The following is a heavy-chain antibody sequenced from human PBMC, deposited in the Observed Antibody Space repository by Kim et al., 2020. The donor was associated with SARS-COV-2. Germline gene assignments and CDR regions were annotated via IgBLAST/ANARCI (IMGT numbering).Heavy chain of an antibody. J-gene: IGHJ4*02. CDR2: ISYDGSNK. Sequence: GGSLRLSCAASGFTFSSYAMHWVRQAPGKGLEWVAVISYDGSNKYYADSVKGRFTISRDNSKNTLYLQMNSLRAEDTAVYYCARSIVVVTATYFDYWGQG. CDR3: ARSIVVVTATYFDY. V-gene: IGHV3-30*04. D-gene: IGHD2-21*02. CDR1: GFTFSSYA.